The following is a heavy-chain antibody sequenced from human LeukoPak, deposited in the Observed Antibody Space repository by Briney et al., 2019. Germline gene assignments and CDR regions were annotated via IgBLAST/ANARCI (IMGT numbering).Heavy chain of an antibody. CDR2: ISAYNGNT. J-gene: IGHJ4*02. CDR1: GYTSTSYG. Sequence: ASVKVSCKASGYTSTSYGISWVRQAPGQGLEWMGWISAYNGNTNYAQKLQGRVTMTTDTSTSTAYMELRSLRSNVTAVYSCACGGTAIDSSGYYFLVPFDYWGQGTLVTASS. V-gene: IGHV1-18*01. D-gene: IGHD3-22*01. CDR3: ACGGTAIDSSGYYFLVPFDY.